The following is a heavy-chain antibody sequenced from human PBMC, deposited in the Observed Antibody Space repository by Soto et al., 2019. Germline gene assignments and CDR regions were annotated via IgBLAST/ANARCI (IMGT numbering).Heavy chain of an antibody. D-gene: IGHD6-19*01. CDR2: ISGSGGST. J-gene: IGHJ4*02. V-gene: IGHV3-23*01. CDR3: ASVPGRNHYYFDY. Sequence: EVQVLESGGGLVQPGGSLRLSCAASEFTFSSYAMSWVRQAPGKGLEWVSSISGSGGSTYYADSVKGRFTISRDNSKNTLYLQMNSLRAEDTAVYYCASVPGRNHYYFDYWGQGTLVTVSS. CDR1: EFTFSSYA.